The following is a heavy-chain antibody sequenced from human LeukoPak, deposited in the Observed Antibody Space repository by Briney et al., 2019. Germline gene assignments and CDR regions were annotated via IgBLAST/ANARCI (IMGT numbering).Heavy chain of an antibody. J-gene: IGHJ5*02. D-gene: IGHD2-2*01. CDR1: GGTFSSYA. Sequence: SVKVSCKASGGTFSSYAISWVRQAPGQGLEWMGGIIPIFGTANSAQKFQGRVTITADESTSTAYMELSSLRSEDTAVYYCARGFGGRSYCSSTSCYAESWFDPWGQGTLVTVSS. CDR2: IIPIFGTA. CDR3: ARGFGGRSYCSSTSCYAESWFDP. V-gene: IGHV1-69*13.